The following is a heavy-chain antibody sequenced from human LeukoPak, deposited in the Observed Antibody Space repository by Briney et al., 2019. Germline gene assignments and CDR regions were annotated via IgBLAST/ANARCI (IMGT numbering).Heavy chain of an antibody. V-gene: IGHV3-7*01. CDR2: IKQDGSEK. D-gene: IGHD6-6*01. Sequence: GGSLRLSCAASGFTFSNVWMNWVRQAPGKGLEWVANIKQDGSEKYYVDSVKGRFTISRDNAKNSLYLQMNSLRAEDTAVYYCARDRGYSSSSIPFDYWGQGTLVTVSS. J-gene: IGHJ4*02. CDR3: ARDRGYSSSSIPFDY. CDR1: GFTFSNVW.